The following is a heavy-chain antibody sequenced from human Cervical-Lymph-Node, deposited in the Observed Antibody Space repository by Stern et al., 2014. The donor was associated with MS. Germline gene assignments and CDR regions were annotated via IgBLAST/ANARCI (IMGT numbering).Heavy chain of an antibody. CDR3: ARHEAVPAFRXXLDV. Sequence: QLQLQESGPGLVKPSETLSLTCTVSDGSISGYYWSWIRQPPGKGLEYIGYIYYIGNTNYNPSLRSRVTISVDTSKNQFSLKLSSVTAADTAVYYCARHEAVPAFRXXLDVWGXXXTVTVSS. J-gene: IGHJ6*02. D-gene: IGHD2-2*01. CDR1: DGSISGYY. V-gene: IGHV4-59*01. CDR2: IYYIGNT.